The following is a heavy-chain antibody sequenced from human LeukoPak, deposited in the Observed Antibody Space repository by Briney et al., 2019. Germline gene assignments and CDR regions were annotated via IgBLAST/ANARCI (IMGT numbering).Heavy chain of an antibody. J-gene: IGHJ5*02. CDR3: ARAVLVTRPGSKVWFDP. CDR2: IYYSGST. V-gene: IGHV4-59*01. D-gene: IGHD4-23*01. CDR1: GGSISSYY. Sequence: SETLSLTCTVSGGSISSYYWSWIRQPPGKGLEWIGYIYYSGSTNYNPSLKSRVTISVDTSKNQFSLKLSSVTAADTAVYYCARAVLVTRPGSKVWFDPWGQGTLVTVSS.